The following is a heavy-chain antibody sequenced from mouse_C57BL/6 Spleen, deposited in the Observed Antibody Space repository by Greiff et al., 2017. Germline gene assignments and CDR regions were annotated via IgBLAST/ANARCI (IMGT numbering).Heavy chain of an antibody. J-gene: IGHJ4*01. CDR2: IWSDGST. Sequence: VQVVESGPGLVAPSQSLSITCTVSGFSLTSYGVHWVRQPPGKGLEWLVVIWSDGSTTYNSALKSRLSISKDNSKSQVFLKMNSLQTDDTAMYYCARQFYDGYYGYYAMDYWGQGTSVTVSS. CDR1: GFSLTSYG. D-gene: IGHD2-3*01. CDR3: ARQFYDGYYGYYAMDY. V-gene: IGHV2-6-1*01.